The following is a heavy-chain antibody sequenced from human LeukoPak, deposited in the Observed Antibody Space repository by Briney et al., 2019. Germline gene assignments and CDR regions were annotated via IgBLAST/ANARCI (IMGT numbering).Heavy chain of an antibody. CDR3: ARCSGGFCSLGFDF. J-gene: IGHJ4*02. CDR1: GFSFSSYW. D-gene: IGHD2-15*01. V-gene: IGHV3-7*01. CDR2: IKQDGSEK. Sequence: PGGSLRLSCAASGFSFSSYWMSWVRQAPGKGLEWVANIKQDGSEKYYVDSVKGRFTISRDNAKNTLYLQMNSLRAEDTAVYYCARCSGGFCSLGFDFWGQGTLVTVSS.